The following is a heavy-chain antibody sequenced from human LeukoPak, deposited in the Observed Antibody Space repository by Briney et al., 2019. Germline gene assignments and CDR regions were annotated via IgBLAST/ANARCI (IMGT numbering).Heavy chain of an antibody. J-gene: IGHJ4*02. V-gene: IGHV3-21*01. CDR3: ARDYEIY. D-gene: IGHD5-12*01. CDR2: ISSSSSYI. Sequence: GGSLRLSCAASRFTFSTYTMNWVRQAPGKGLEWVSSISSSSSYIYYADSVKGRFTISRDNAKDSLYLQMNSLRAEDTAVYYCARDYEIYWGQGTLVTVSS. CDR1: RFTFSTYT.